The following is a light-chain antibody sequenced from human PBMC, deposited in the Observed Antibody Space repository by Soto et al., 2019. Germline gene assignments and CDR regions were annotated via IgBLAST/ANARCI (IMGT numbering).Light chain of an antibody. CDR1: QSLLHNNGYDY. J-gene: IGKJ2*01. CDR3: MQAVPFPHT. V-gene: IGKV2-28*01. Sequence: DIVLTQSPLSLPVTPGEPASISCRSSQSLLHNNGYDYLDWFLQKPGQSPQLLIFLGSNRASGVPDRFSGSGSGTDFTLKISRVEAEDVGVYYCMQAVPFPHTFGQGTKLEI. CDR2: LGS.